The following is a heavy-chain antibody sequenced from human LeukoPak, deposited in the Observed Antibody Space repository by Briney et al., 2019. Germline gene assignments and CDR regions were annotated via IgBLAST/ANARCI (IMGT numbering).Heavy chain of an antibody. J-gene: IGHJ4*02. D-gene: IGHD3-10*01. V-gene: IGHV4-39*01. CDR2: FYYSAST. Sequence: AETLSLTCTVSGGSISSSSYYWGWIRQPPGQGREWVGSFYYSASTYYNPSLKSRVTISVDTSKNQFSLKLSSVTAADTAVYYCASPGSQYYYGSDKLYYFDYWGQGNLVTVSS. CDR3: ASPGSQYYYGSDKLYYFDY. CDR1: GGSISSSSYY.